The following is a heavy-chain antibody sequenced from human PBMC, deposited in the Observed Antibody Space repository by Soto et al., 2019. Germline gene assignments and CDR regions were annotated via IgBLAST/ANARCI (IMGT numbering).Heavy chain of an antibody. CDR2: INAGNGNT. CDR1: GCTFTSYA. J-gene: IGHJ5*02. D-gene: IGHD6-13*01. Sequence: QVPLVQSGAEVKKPGASVKVSCKASGCTFTSYAMHWVRQAPGQRLEWMGWINAGNGNTKYSQKFRGRVTITRDTSASTAYMELSSLRSEDTAVYYCARDRSSSWYGTLYNWFDPWGQGTLVTVSS. V-gene: IGHV1-3*01. CDR3: ARDRSSSWYGTLYNWFDP.